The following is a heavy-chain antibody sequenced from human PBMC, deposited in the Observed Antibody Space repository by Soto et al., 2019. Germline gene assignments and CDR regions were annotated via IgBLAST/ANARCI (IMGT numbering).Heavy chain of an antibody. CDR3: ARMYSSGSGWFHP. V-gene: IGHV4-31*03. Sequence: SETLSLTCFVSGYSITAGGYYWSWIRHHPGKGLEWIGSFYSSGSIIYDPSLRSRVSISGDTSSNQFSMSLTSVTAADTARYYCARMYSSGSGWFHPWGQGTLVTVSS. CDR1: GYSITAGGYY. D-gene: IGHD6-19*01. J-gene: IGHJ5*02. CDR2: FYSSGSI.